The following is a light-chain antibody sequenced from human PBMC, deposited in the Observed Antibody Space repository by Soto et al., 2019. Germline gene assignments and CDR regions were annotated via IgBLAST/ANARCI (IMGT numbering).Light chain of an antibody. CDR2: DAS. CDR1: QSVSSY. CDR3: QQRNLWPRT. J-gene: IGKJ1*01. Sequence: EIVLTQSPATLSLSPGERATLSCRASQSVSSYLAWYQQKPGQAPRLLIYDASNRATGIPARFSGSGSGIDFTLTISSLEPEDFAVYYCQQRNLWPRTFGQGTKVEIK. V-gene: IGKV3-11*01.